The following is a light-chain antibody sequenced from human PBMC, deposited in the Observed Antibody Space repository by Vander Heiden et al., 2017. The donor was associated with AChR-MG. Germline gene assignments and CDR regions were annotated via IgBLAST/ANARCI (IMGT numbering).Light chain of an antibody. CDR2: FAS. Sequence: DIQMTQSPSSLSASVGDRVTIACRASQTIDTYVSWYQQKPGKAPKLLIYFASSLQSGVPSRFSGSGSGTEFTLTISGLQREDFATYYCQQSVSQPPTFGQGTNLDIK. CDR1: QTIDTY. J-gene: IGKJ2*01. CDR3: QQSVSQPPT. V-gene: IGKV1-39*01.